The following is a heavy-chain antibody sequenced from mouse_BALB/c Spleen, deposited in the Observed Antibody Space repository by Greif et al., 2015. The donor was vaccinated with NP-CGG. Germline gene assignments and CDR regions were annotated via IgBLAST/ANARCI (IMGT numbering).Heavy chain of an antibody. D-gene: IGHD1-2*01. J-gene: IGHJ3*01. CDR3: TRKREYGYVQAWFAY. Sequence: VQLQESGAELVKPGASVKLSCKASGYTFTSYYMYWVKQRPGQGLEWIGEINPSNGGTNFNEKFKSKATLTVDKSSSTAYMQLSSLTSEDSAVYYCTRKREYGYVQAWFAYWGQGTLVTVSA. CDR2: INPSNGGT. CDR1: GYTFTSYY. V-gene: IGHV1S81*02.